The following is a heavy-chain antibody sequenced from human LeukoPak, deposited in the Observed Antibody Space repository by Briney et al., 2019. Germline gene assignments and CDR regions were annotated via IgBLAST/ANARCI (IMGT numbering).Heavy chain of an antibody. D-gene: IGHD2-8*01. CDR3: ARDRGVGGLQDY. Sequence: MPSQTLSLTCTVSGGSISSGSYYWSWIRQPAGKGLEWIGRIYTSGSTNYNPSLKSRVTISVDTSKNQFALKLSSVTAADTAVYYCARDRGVGGLQDYWGQGTLVTVSS. CDR1: GGSISSGSYY. J-gene: IGHJ4*02. CDR2: IYTSGST. V-gene: IGHV4-61*02.